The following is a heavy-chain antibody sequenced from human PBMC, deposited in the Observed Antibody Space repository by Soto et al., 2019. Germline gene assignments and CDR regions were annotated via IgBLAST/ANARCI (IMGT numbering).Heavy chain of an antibody. D-gene: IGHD3-22*01. CDR3: ARDTAFINSGFFDA. Sequence: GGSLRLSCAASGFTFSDYYMNWVRQAPGKGLEWVSYISDSGSSIFYADSVKGRFTISRDSARKSLYLHMSSLRVEDTAVYYCARDTAFINSGFFDAWGQGTPVTVSS. CDR1: GFTFSDYY. CDR2: ISDSGSSI. V-gene: IGHV3-11*01. J-gene: IGHJ5*02.